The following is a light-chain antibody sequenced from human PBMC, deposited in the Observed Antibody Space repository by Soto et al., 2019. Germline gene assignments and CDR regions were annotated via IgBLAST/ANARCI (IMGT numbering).Light chain of an antibody. CDR2: GAS. CDR3: QQYNNWPRT. J-gene: IGKJ1*01. Sequence: EIVLTQSPGTLSLSPGERATLSCRASQSVSSSYLAWYQQKPGQAPRLLIYGASTRATGIPARFSGSGSGTEFTLTIFSLQSEDFAVYYCQQYNNWPRTFGQGTKVDNK. V-gene: IGKV3-15*01. CDR1: QSVSSSY.